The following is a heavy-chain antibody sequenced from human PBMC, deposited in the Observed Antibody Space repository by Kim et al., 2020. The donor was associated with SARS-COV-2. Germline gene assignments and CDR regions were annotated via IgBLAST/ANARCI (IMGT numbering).Heavy chain of an antibody. D-gene: IGHD5-18*01. Sequence: SETLSLTCTVSGGSISSSSYYWGWIRQPPGKGLEWIGSIYYSGSTYYNPSLKSRVTISVDTSKNQFSLKLSSVTAADTAVYYCARHLRRPAMVTYYFDYWGQGTLVTVSS. CDR2: IYYSGST. V-gene: IGHV4-39*01. CDR1: GGSISSSSYY. CDR3: ARHLRRPAMVTYYFDY. J-gene: IGHJ4*02.